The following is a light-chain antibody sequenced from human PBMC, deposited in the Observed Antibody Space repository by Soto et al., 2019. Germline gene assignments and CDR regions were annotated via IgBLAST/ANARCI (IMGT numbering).Light chain of an antibody. CDR2: AVS. CDR1: RSDVGGYNY. V-gene: IGLV2-14*01. CDR3: SSYTSSSTPYV. J-gene: IGLJ1*01. Sequence: QSALTQPASVSGSPGQSITISCTGTRSDVGGYNYVSWYQQHPGQAPKLMIYAVSNRPSGVSNRFSGSKSGNTASLTISGLQAEDEADYYCSSYTSSSTPYVFGTGTKVTVL.